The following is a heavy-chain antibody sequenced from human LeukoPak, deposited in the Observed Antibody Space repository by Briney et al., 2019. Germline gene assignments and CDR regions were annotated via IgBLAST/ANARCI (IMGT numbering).Heavy chain of an antibody. D-gene: IGHD2-2*01. Sequence: GGSLRLSCEASGFTFSDYYMSWIRQAPGKGLEWVSYISSSSSYTNYADSVKGRFTISRDNAKNSLYLQMNSLRAEDTAVYYCAKAHCSSTSCSRADNWGQGTLVTVSS. CDR3: AKAHCSSTSCSRADN. CDR1: GFTFSDYY. CDR2: ISSSSSYT. J-gene: IGHJ4*02. V-gene: IGHV3-11*05.